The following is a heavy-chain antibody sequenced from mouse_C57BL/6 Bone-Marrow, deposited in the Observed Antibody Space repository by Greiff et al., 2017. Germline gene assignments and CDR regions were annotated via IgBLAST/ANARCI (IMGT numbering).Heavy chain of an antibody. Sequence: QVQLKQPGAELVRPGTSVKLSCKASGYTFTSYWMHWVKQRPGQGLEWIGVIDPSDSYTTYNQKFKGKATLTVDTSSSTAYMQLSSLTSEDSAVYYCARGGDWDAMDYWGQGTSVTVSS. J-gene: IGHJ4*01. CDR1: GYTFTSYW. V-gene: IGHV1-59*01. CDR2: IDPSDSYT. CDR3: ARGGDWDAMDY. D-gene: IGHD4-1*01.